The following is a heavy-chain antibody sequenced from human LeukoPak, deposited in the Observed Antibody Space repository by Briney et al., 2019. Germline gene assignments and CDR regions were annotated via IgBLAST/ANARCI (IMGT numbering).Heavy chain of an antibody. CDR2: SNPNSGGT. J-gene: IGHJ5*02. CDR1: VYTFTGYF. D-gene: IGHD6-19*01. V-gene: IGHV1-2*02. CDR3: ARNLIEVNWFDP. Sequence: GASVKVSCKASVYTFTGYFMHWVRQAPGQGLEWMGWSNPNSGGTNYAQKFHGRVNMNSDKSSRLASMELSSLRSDDTAVFYCARNLIEVNWFDPWGQGTLVTVSS.